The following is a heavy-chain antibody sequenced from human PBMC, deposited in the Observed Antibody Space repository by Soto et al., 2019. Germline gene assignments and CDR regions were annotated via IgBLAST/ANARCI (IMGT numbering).Heavy chain of an antibody. J-gene: IGHJ3*02. CDR3: ASLLLWFGYSDAFDI. CDR2: VYHTGRT. D-gene: IGHD3-10*01. CDR1: GGSFKSGSYS. V-gene: IGHV4-61*01. Sequence: KPSETLSLTCTVSGGSFKSGSYSWSWIRQPPGKGLEWIGYVYHTGRTSYNTSLKSRVSISMDASKNQFSLNLDSVTAADTAVYYCASLLLWFGYSDAFDIWGQGTMVTVSS.